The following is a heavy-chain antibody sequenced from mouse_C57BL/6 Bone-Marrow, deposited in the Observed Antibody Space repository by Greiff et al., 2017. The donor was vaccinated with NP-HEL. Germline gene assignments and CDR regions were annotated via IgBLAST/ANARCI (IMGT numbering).Heavy chain of an antibody. V-gene: IGHV1-66*01. CDR1: GYSFTSYY. CDR3: ARWRYYDYDGALYWYFDV. D-gene: IGHD2-4*01. CDR2: IYPGSGNT. J-gene: IGHJ1*03. Sequence: QVQLQQSGPELVKPGASVKISCKASGYSFTSYYIHWVKQRPGQGLEWIGWIYPGSGNTKYNEKFKGKATLTADTSSSTAYMQLSRLTSEDSAVYYCARWRYYDYDGALYWYFDVWGTGTTVTVSS.